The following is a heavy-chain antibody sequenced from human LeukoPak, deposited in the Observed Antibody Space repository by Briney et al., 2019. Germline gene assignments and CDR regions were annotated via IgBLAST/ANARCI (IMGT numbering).Heavy chain of an antibody. CDR1: GGSIGSYY. J-gene: IGHJ4*02. D-gene: IGHD3-22*01. CDR3: ASRGYDSSGYYFDY. V-gene: IGHV4-59*01. Sequence: SETLSLTCTVSGGSIGSYYWSWIRQPPGKGLEWIGYIYYSGSTNYNPSLKSRVTISVDTSKNQFSLKLSSVTAADTAVYYCASRGYDSSGYYFDYWGQGTLVTVSS. CDR2: IYYSGST.